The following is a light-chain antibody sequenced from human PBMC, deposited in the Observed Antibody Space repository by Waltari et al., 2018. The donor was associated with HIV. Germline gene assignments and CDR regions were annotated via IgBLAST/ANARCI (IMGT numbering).Light chain of an antibody. V-gene: IGKV1-39*01. J-gene: IGKJ2*01. Sequence: DIQVTQSPSSLSASVGDRVTITCRTSQSVGTYLNLYQQRPGKSPNLLIYAASTLHSGVPSRFSGGGSGTDFTLTIVSLQPEDFATYYCQQSDTIPYTVGQGTKLEI. CDR2: AAS. CDR1: QSVGTY. CDR3: QQSDTIPYT.